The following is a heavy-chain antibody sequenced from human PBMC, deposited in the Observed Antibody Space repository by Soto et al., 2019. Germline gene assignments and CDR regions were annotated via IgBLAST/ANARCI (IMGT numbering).Heavy chain of an antibody. D-gene: IGHD2-21*02. CDR2: IYYSGST. Sequence: SETLSLTCTVSGGSLSSGDYYWSWIRQPPGKGLEWIGYIYYSGSTYYNPSLKSRVTISVDTSKNQFSLKLSSVTAADTAVYYCARAYCGGDSYSVDLFGGVFFDYWGQGTLVPVSS. V-gene: IGHV4-30-4*01. CDR1: GGSLSSGDYY. J-gene: IGHJ4*02. CDR3: ARAYCGGDSYSVDLFGGVFFDY.